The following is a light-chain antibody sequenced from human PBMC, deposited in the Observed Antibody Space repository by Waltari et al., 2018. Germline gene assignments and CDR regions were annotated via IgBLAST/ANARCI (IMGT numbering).Light chain of an antibody. J-gene: IGKJ1*01. CDR2: AAS. CDR3: QQYYSYPWT. V-gene: IGKV1-8*01. Sequence: AIRITQSPSSLSASTGDRVTITCRASQGISSYLAWYHQKPGKAPKLLIYAASTLQSGVPSRFSGSGSGTDFTLTISCLQSEDFATYYCQQYYSYPWTFGQGTKVEIK. CDR1: QGISSY.